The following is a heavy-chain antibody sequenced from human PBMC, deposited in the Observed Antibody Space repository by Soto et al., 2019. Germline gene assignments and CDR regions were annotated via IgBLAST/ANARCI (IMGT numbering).Heavy chain of an antibody. J-gene: IGHJ4*02. D-gene: IGHD1-26*01. CDR2: ISAYNGNT. V-gene: IGHV1-18*01. CDR1: GYTFTSYG. Sequence: QVQLVQSGAEVKKPGASVKVSCKASGYTFTSYGISWVRQAPGQGLEWMGWISAYNGNTNYAQKLQGRVSMTTVTSASTAYMELRSLRSDVTAFYYCNLVGATSGGPQYFDCWGQGTLVTVSS. CDR3: NLVGATSGGPQYFDC.